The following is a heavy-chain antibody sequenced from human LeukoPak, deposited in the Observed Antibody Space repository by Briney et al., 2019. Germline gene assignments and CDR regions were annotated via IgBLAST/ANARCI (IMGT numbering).Heavy chain of an antibody. CDR3: ATSHANYVWGSYQFDP. J-gene: IGHJ5*02. CDR1: GYTFNSYG. Sequence: ASVKASCKASGYTFNSYGISWVRQAPGQGLEWMGWISAYNGNTNYAQKLQGRVTMTTDTSTSTAYMELRSLRSDDTAVYYCATSHANYVWGSYQFDPWGQGTLVTVSS. CDR2: ISAYNGNT. V-gene: IGHV1-18*01. D-gene: IGHD3-16*02.